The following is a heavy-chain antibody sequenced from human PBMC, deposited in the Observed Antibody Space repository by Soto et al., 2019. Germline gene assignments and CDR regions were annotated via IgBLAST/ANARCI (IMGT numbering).Heavy chain of an antibody. CDR3: ARSFAS. CDR2: IYYIGST. Sequence: QVQLQESGPGLVKPSQTLSLTCTVSGGSLSSGGYYWNWIRQRPGKGLEWIGYIYYIGSTYYNPSPTLRLTRPLATAMSQSPLRLRSVAAAETAGDLCARSFASWGRGTRVTVSS. J-gene: IGHJ5*01. CDR1: GGSLSSGGYY. V-gene: IGHV4-31*03.